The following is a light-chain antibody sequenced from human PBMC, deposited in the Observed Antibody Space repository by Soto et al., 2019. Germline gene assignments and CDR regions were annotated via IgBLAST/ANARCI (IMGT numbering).Light chain of an antibody. CDR1: QRISRW. CDR3: QHYNVYPLT. V-gene: IGKV1-5*03. CDR2: KAS. Sequence: TQSPGTLSLSPGERATLFCRASQRISRWLAWYQHKPGKAPNLLIYKASSLESGVPSRFSGSGSGTEFTLTISSLQPDDFATYYCQHYNVYPLTFGGGTKVEIK. J-gene: IGKJ4*01.